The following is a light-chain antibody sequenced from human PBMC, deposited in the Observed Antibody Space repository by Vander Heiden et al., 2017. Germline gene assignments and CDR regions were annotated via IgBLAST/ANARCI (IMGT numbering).Light chain of an antibody. CDR2: VNSDGSH. J-gene: IGLJ3*02. V-gene: IGLV4-69*01. Sequence: QLVLPQSPSASASLGTPVKLTCTLSSGHSNYAIAWHQQQPEKGPRYLMKVNSDGSHNKGDGIPDRFSGSSSGAERYLTISSLQSEDEADYYCQTWGTGIRVFGGGTKLTVL. CDR1: SGHSNYA. CDR3: QTWGTGIRV.